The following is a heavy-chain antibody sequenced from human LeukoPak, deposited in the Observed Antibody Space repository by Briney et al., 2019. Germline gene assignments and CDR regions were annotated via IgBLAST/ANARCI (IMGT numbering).Heavy chain of an antibody. CDR1: GYTFTSYY. CDR3: ARSRSSGWHDF. CDR2: INPSGGST. V-gene: IGHV1-46*01. Sequence: ASVKVSCKASGYTFTSYYTHWVRQAPGQGLEWMGIINPSGGSTTFAQKFQGRVTMTRDASTSTVYLELSSLRSEDTAVYYCARSRSSGWHDFWGQGTLVIVSS. J-gene: IGHJ4*02. D-gene: IGHD6-19*01.